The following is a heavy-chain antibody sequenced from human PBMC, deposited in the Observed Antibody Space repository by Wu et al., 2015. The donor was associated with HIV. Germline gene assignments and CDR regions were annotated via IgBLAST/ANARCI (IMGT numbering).Heavy chain of an antibody. V-gene: IGHV1-18*01. CDR3: ARSPAYDSSGYYYVGALFDY. CDR2: VNTFHGNT. D-gene: IGHD3-22*01. J-gene: IGHJ4*02. CDR1: GYTFTSYG. Sequence: QVQLMQSGPEVKKPGASVKVSCKASGYTFTSYGITWVRQAPGEGLEWMGWVNTFHGNTNYAQKFQGRVTMTTDTSANIAFMELRSLRSDDTAIYYCARSPAYDSSGYYYVGALFDYWGQGSLIAVSS.